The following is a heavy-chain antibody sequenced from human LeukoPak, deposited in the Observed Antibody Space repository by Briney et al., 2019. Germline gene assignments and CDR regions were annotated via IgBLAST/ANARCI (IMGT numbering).Heavy chain of an antibody. D-gene: IGHD3-10*02. J-gene: IGHJ6*04. Sequence: GGTLRLSCAASGFTFSSFGMTWVRQAPGKGLEWVSYISSSGSTIYYADSVKGRFTISRDNAKNSLYLQMNSLRAEDTAVYYCAELGITMIGGVWGKGTTVTISS. CDR3: AELGITMIGGV. V-gene: IGHV3-48*04. CDR1: GFTFSSFG. CDR2: ISSSGSTI.